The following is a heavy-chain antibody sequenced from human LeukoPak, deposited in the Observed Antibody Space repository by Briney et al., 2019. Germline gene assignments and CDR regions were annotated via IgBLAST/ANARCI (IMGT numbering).Heavy chain of an antibody. CDR2: MNPNSGNT. CDR3: ATASGIFGVVIYYGMDV. CDR1: GYTFTSYD. V-gene: IGHV1-8*01. D-gene: IGHD3-3*01. J-gene: IGHJ6*02. Sequence: ASAKVSCKASGYTFTSYDINWARQATGQGLEWMGWMNPNSGNTGYAQKFQGRVTMTRNTSISTAYMELSSLRSEDTAVYYCATASGIFGVVIYYGMDVWGQGTTVTVSS.